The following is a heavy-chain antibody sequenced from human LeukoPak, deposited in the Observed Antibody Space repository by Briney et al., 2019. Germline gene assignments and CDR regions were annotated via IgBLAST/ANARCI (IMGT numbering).Heavy chain of an antibody. CDR3: ARVPRRGYTKYYFDY. D-gene: IGHD5-18*01. CDR1: GGSFSGYY. CDR2: INHSGST. Sequence: SETLSLTCAVYGGSFSGYYWSWIRQPPGKGLEWIGEINHSGSTNYNPSLKSGVTISVDTSKNQFSLKLSSVTAADTAVYYCARVPRRGYTKYYFDYWGQGTLVTVSS. V-gene: IGHV4-34*01. J-gene: IGHJ4*02.